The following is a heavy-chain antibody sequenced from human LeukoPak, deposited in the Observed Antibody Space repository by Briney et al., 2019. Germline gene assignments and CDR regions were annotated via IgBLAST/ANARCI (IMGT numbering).Heavy chain of an antibody. D-gene: IGHD6-19*01. Sequence: ASVKVSCKASGYTFTGYYMHWVRQAPGQGLEWMGWINPNSGGTNYAQKFQGRVTMTRDTSISTAYMELSRLRSDDTAIYYCARAATAVAGLGADYWGQGTLVSVSS. CDR3: ARAATAVAGLGADY. V-gene: IGHV1-2*02. CDR2: INPNSGGT. CDR1: GYTFTGYY. J-gene: IGHJ4*02.